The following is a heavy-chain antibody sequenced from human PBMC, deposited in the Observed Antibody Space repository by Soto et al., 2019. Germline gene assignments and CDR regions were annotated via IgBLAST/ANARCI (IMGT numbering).Heavy chain of an antibody. CDR1: GFTFRNWA. D-gene: IGHD6-25*01. CDR3: AKSFAAAGRQIWFDS. V-gene: IGHV3-23*01. CDR2: ITNSGATK. J-gene: IGHJ5*01. Sequence: PAGSLRLSCAASGFTFRNWAMGWARQGPGTGLEWISFITNSGATKNYADSVRGRFTVSRDNSKNTLYLQMTGLRVEDTAIYYCAKSFAAAGRQIWFDSWGHGTLVTVSS.